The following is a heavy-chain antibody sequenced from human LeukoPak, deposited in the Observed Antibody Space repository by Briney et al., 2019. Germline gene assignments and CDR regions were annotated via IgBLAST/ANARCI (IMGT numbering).Heavy chain of an antibody. CDR1: GYSINSGYF. D-gene: IGHD4/OR15-4a*01. Sequence: PSETLSLTCAVSGYSINSGYFWAWIRQTPGKGLEWIGSIYQSGNTYSNPSLKSRVTISVDTSKNQFSLNLNSVTAADTALYYCARHGANYYYFDYWGQGTLVTVSS. J-gene: IGHJ4*02. V-gene: IGHV4-38-2*01. CDR2: IYQSGNT. CDR3: ARHGANYYYFDY.